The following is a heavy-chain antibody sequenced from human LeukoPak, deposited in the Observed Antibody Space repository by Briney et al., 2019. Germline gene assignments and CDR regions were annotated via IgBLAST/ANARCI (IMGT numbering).Heavy chain of an antibody. CDR1: GVSITTYY. J-gene: IGHJ4*02. V-gene: IGHV4-59*08. CDR2: IYHSGST. CDR3: ARGVGLTQGGAFDY. D-gene: IGHD3-16*01. Sequence: SETLSLTCTVSGVSITTYYWSWIRQPPGKGLEWIGYIYHSGSTHYNSSLKSRVTISVDTSKNQLSLKLSSVTAADTAVYYCARGVGLTQGGAFDYWGRGTLVTVSS.